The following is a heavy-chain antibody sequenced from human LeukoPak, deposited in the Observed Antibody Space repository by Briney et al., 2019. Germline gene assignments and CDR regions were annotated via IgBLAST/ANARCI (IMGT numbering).Heavy chain of an antibody. J-gene: IGHJ4*02. V-gene: IGHV1-69*13. CDR1: GGTFSIYA. CDR2: IIPIFGTA. Sequence: SVKVSCKASGGTFSIYAISWVRQAPGQGLEWMGGIIPIFGTANYAQKFQGRVTITADESTSTAYMELSSLRSEDTAVYYCWGGGWKKPFDYWGQGTLVTVSS. CDR3: WGGGWKKPFDY. D-gene: IGHD2-21*01.